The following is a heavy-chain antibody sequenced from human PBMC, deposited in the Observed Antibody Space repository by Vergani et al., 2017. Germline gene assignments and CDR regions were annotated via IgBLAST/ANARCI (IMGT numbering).Heavy chain of an antibody. D-gene: IGHD3-22*01. CDR3: AGPQGTSAYYYGGFDY. V-gene: IGHV3-23*01. Sequence: EVQLLESGGDLVQPGGSLRLSCAASGFTFIMHAMSWVRQAPGKGLEWVSTISSDGGSTYYADSVKGRFTISRDNSKNTLSLQMNSLTAEATAIYYCAGPQGTSAYYYGGFDYWGQGILVTVSS. CDR2: ISSDGGST. J-gene: IGHJ4*02. CDR1: GFTFIMHA.